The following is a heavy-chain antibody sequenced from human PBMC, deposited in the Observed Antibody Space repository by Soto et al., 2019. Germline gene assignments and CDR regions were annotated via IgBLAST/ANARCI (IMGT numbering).Heavy chain of an antibody. V-gene: IGHV3-30*18. Sequence: QVQLVESGGGVVQPGRSLRLSCAASGFTFSSYGMHRVRQAPGKGLEGVAVISYDGSNKYYADSVKGRFTISRDNSKNTLYLQMNSLRAEDTAVYYCAKDAIAAAGASVFGWYFDLWGRGTLVTVSS. D-gene: IGHD6-13*01. J-gene: IGHJ2*01. CDR1: GFTFSSYG. CDR2: ISYDGSNK. CDR3: AKDAIAAAGASVFGWYFDL.